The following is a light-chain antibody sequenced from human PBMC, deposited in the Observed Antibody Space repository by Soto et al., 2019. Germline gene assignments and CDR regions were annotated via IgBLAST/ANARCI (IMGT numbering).Light chain of an antibody. J-gene: IGKJ1*01. V-gene: IGKV3-20*01. Sequence: EIVLTQSPGTLSLSPGERVILSCGASQSVPANYLAWYQQKPGQAPRLLIYGASNRATCIPDRFSGSGSGTDFTLTVSRLEPADFAVYFFLKYGTPGWTFGQGARVEIK. CDR2: GAS. CDR1: QSVPANY. CDR3: LKYGTPGWT.